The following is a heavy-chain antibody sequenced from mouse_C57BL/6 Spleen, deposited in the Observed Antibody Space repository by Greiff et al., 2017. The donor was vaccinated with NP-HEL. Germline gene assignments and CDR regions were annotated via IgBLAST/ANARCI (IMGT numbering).Heavy chain of an antibody. J-gene: IGHJ4*01. Sequence: VMLVESGAELVKPGASVKMSCKASGYTFTTYPIEWMKQNHGKSLEWIGNFHPYNDDTKYNEKFKGKATLTVEKSSSTVYLELSRLTSDDSAVYYCARRGYDEDAMDYWGQGTSVTVSS. CDR3: ARRGYDEDAMDY. V-gene: IGHV1-47*01. D-gene: IGHD2-2*01. CDR2: FHPYNDDT. CDR1: GYTFTTYP.